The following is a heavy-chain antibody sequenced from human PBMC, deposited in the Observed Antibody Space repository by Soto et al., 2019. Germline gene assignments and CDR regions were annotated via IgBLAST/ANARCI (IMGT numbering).Heavy chain of an antibody. Sequence: SLRLSCAASGFTFSSYAMSWVRQAPGKGLEWVSAISGSGGSTYYADSVKGRFTISRDNSKNTLYLQMNSLRAEDTAVYYCAKRPTASLGTPPFDYWGQGTLVTVSS. D-gene: IGHD4-17*01. J-gene: IGHJ4*02. V-gene: IGHV3-23*01. CDR2: ISGSGGST. CDR3: AKRPTASLGTPPFDY. CDR1: GFTFSSYA.